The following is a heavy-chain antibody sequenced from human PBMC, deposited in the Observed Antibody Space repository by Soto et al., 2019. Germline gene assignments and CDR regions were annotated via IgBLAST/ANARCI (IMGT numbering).Heavy chain of an antibody. J-gene: IGHJ4*02. D-gene: IGHD3-10*01. CDR3: ARALSGSYYIFGY. CDR1: GDSVSSNSAT. Sequence: PSQTLSLTCAMSGDSVSSNSATWNWIRQSPSRGLEWLGRTYYRSKWYYDYAVSVKSRVSIDPDTAKNQLSLQLKSVTPEDTAVYYCARALSGSYYIFGYWGQGTSVTVSS. CDR2: TYYRSKWYY. V-gene: IGHV6-1*01.